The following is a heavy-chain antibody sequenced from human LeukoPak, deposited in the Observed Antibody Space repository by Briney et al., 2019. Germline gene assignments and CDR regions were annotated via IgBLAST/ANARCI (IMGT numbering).Heavy chain of an antibody. J-gene: IGHJ4*02. V-gene: IGHV3-48*04. Sequence: QAGGSLRLSCAASGFTFSSYSMNWVRQAPGKGLEWVSYISSSSSTIYYADSVKGRFTISRDNAKNSLYLQMNSLRAEDTAVYYCARDSRDNIMITFGGVIVTGWLDYWGQGTLVTVSS. CDR3: ARDSRDNIMITFGGVIVTGWLDY. CDR1: GFTFSSYS. D-gene: IGHD3-16*02. CDR2: ISSSSSTI.